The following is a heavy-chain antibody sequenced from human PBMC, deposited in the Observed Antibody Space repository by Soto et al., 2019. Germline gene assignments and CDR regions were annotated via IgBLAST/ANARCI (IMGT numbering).Heavy chain of an antibody. CDR1: GFTFSSYA. CDR3: AKDHSSSWSYFDY. CDR2: ISGSGGST. J-gene: IGHJ4*02. V-gene: IGHV3-23*01. Sequence: GGSLRLSCAASGFTFSSYAMSWVRQAPGKGLEWVSAISGSGGSTYYADTVKGRFTISRDNSKNTLYLQMNSLRAEDTAVYYCAKDHSSSWSYFDYWGQGTLVTVSS. D-gene: IGHD6-13*01.